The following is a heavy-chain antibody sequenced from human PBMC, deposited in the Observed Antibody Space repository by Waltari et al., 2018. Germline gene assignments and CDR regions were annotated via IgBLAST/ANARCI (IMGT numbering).Heavy chain of an antibody. D-gene: IGHD3-16*01. CDR3: ARELWAEFWGGSFDP. V-gene: IGHV3-30-3*01. J-gene: IGHJ5*02. Sequence: QVQLVESGGGVVQPGRSLRLSCAASGFTFSSYAMHWVRQAPGKGLEWVAVISYDGSNKYYADSVKGRFTISRDNSKNTLYLQMNSLRAEDTAVYYCARELWAEFWGGSFDPWGQGTLVTVSS. CDR1: GFTFSSYA. CDR2: ISYDGSNK.